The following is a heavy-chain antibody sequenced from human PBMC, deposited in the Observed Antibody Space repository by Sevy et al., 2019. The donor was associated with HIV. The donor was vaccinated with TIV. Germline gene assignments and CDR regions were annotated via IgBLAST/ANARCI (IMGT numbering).Heavy chain of an antibody. D-gene: IGHD3-22*01. CDR2: ITSSSGYI. V-gene: IGHV3-21*01. CDR3: ASEHSGGSYYFDN. Sequence: GGSLRLSCAASGFTFNTYTMNWVRQTPGKGLEWVSSITSSSGYIYYADSVKGRFAISRDNGENSLYLQMDSLRVEDTGVYYCASEHSGGSYYFDNWGQGAQVTVSS. CDR1: GFTFNTYT. J-gene: IGHJ5*02.